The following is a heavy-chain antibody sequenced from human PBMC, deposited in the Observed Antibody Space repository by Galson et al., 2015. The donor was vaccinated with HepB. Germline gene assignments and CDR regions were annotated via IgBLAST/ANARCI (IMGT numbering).Heavy chain of an antibody. Sequence: SLRLSCAASGFKFDDYAMHWVRQAPGRGLEWVSGISWNSGNIDHADSVKGRFTISRDNAKNSLYLQMNSLTTEDTALYYCGKGPGAAARKHCIQQRDQRTQVSVSS. CDR3: GKGPGAAARKHCIQQ. D-gene: IGHD6-6*01. CDR1: GFKFDDYA. CDR2: ISWNSGNI. V-gene: IGHV3-9*01. J-gene: IGHJ1*01.